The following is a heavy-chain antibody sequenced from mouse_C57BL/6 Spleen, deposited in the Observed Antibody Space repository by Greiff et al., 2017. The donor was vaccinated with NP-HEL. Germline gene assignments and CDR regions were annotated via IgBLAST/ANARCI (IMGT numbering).Heavy chain of an antibody. J-gene: IGHJ4*01. CDR3: AREGYDYDYAMDY. CDR1: GYTFTSYW. V-gene: IGHV1-64*01. CDR2: IHPNSGST. Sequence: VQLQQSGAELVKPGASVKLSCKASGYTFTSYWMHWVKQRPGQGLEWIGMIHPNSGSTNYNEKFKSKATLTVDKSSSTAYMQLSSLTSEDSAVYYWAREGYDYDYAMDYWGQGTSVTVSS. D-gene: IGHD2-4*01.